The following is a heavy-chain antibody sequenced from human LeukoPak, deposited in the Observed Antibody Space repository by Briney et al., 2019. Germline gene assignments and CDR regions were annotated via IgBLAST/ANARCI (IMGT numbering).Heavy chain of an antibody. Sequence: PGGSLRLSCAVSGFTPNSYAMSWVRQAPTKGLEWVSTISNSDYSTYYADSVRGRFAISRDNSKNTLYLQMNTLRAEDTAIYYCAKSRWYFDNWGQGTLVTVSS. J-gene: IGHJ4*02. CDR1: GFTPNSYA. CDR3: AKSRWYFDN. D-gene: IGHD6-13*01. CDR2: ISNSDYST. V-gene: IGHV3-23*01.